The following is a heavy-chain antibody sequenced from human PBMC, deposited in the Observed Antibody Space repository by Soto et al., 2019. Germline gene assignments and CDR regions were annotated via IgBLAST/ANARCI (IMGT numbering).Heavy chain of an antibody. CDR2: ISKSGDST. V-gene: IGHV3-23*01. J-gene: IGHJ4*02. CDR3: AKGSFGFDY. D-gene: IGHD3-10*01. CDR1: GVTFTIYA. Sequence: GGSLRLSCAASGVTFTIYAMTWVRQVPGEGLQWVSSISKSGDSTYYADSVKGRFTTSRDNSKNTLYLQMNSLRAEDTAIYYCAKGSFGFDYWGQGTLVTVSS.